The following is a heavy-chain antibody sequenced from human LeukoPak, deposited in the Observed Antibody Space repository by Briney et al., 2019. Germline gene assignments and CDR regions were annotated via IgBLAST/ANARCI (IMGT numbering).Heavy chain of an antibody. D-gene: IGHD5-18*01. CDR1: GGSFSGYY. Sequence: SETLSLTCAVYGGSFSGYYWSWIRQPPGKGLEWIGEINHSGSTNYNPSLKSRVTISVDTSKNQFSLKLSSVTAADTAVYYCARFGGGPDTAMVYYFDYWGQGTLVTVSS. CDR2: INHSGST. V-gene: IGHV4-34*01. J-gene: IGHJ4*02. CDR3: ARFGGGPDTAMVYYFDY.